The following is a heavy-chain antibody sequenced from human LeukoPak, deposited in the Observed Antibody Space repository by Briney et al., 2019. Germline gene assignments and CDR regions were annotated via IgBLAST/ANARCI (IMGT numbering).Heavy chain of an antibody. CDR2: IWYDGSNK. CDR3: VKDRTTSYFDY. V-gene: IGHV3-33*06. J-gene: IGHJ4*02. CDR1: GFIFSSYG. D-gene: IGHD4-17*01. Sequence: GRSLRLSCAASGFIFSSYGMHWVRQAPGKGLEWVAVIWYDGSNKYYADSVKGRFTISRDNSKNTLYLQMNSLRAEDTAVYYCVKDRTTSYFDYWGQGTLVTVSS.